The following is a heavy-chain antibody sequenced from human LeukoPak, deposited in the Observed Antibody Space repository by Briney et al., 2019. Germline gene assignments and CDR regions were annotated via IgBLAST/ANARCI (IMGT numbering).Heavy chain of an antibody. J-gene: IGHJ4*02. D-gene: IGHD6-19*01. CDR3: ARQGGIAVAGLDY. CDR1: GGSLSSGGYY. Sequence: SQTLSLTCTVSGGSLSSGGYYWSWIRQHPGKGLEWIGYIYYSGSTYYNPSLKSRVTISVDTSKNQFSLKLSSVTAADTAVYYCARQGGIAVAGLDYWGQGTLVTVSS. CDR2: IYYSGST. V-gene: IGHV4-31*03.